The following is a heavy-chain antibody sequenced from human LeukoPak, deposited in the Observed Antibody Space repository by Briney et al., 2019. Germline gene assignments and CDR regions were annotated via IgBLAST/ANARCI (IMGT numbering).Heavy chain of an antibody. J-gene: IGHJ4*02. CDR2: INPSGGST. Sequence: ASVKVSCKASGGTFSSYAISWVRQAPGQGLEWMGIINPSGGSTSYAQKFQGRVTMTRDTSTSTVYMELSSLRSEDTAVYYCARTAVDLYYFDYWGQGTLVTVSS. CDR1: GGTFSSYA. D-gene: IGHD6-19*01. CDR3: ARTAVDLYYFDY. V-gene: IGHV1-46*01.